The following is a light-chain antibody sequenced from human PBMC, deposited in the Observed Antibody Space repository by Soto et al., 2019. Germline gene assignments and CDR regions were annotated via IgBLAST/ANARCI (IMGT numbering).Light chain of an antibody. CDR2: AAS. CDR1: QSISNY. Sequence: DIQMTQSPSSLSASVGDRVTITCRASQSISNYLNWFQQQPGKAPKLLIYAASNFHSGVPSRFSGIGSGTDFTLTISSLQPEDFATYYCQQSYSGPWTFGQGTKVEIK. V-gene: IGKV1-39*01. CDR3: QQSYSGPWT. J-gene: IGKJ1*01.